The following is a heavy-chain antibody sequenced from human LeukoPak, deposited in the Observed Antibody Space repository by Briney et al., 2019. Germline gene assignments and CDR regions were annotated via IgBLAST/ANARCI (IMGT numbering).Heavy chain of an antibody. V-gene: IGHV3-23*01. D-gene: IGHD3-16*01. CDR3: ARNQQLGGHSYYYYGMDV. CDR2: ISGSDGST. J-gene: IGHJ6*02. CDR1: GFTFRNYA. Sequence: PGGSLRLSCAASGFTFRNYAVSWVRQAPGKGLEWVATISGSDGSTYYADSVKGRFTISRDNSKNTLYLQMNSLRADDTAIYYCARNQQLGGHSYYYYGMDVWGQGTTVTVSS.